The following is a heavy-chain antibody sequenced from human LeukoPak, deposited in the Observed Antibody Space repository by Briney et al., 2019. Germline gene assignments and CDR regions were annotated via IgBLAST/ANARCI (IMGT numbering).Heavy chain of an antibody. CDR1: GASIGSYY. D-gene: IGHD3-22*01. Sequence: SETLSLTCTVSGASIGSYYWSWIRQPAGKGLEWIGRFYTSGSTNYNPSLKSRVAISVDKSNNQFSLKLSSVTAADTAIYYCAREHYYDSSGYYYVESDAFDFWGQGTMVTVSS. V-gene: IGHV4-4*07. CDR3: AREHYYDSSGYYYVESDAFDF. CDR2: FYTSGST. J-gene: IGHJ3*01.